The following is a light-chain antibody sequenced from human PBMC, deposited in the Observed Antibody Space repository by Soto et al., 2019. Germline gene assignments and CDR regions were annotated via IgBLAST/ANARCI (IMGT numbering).Light chain of an antibody. CDR1: SSDVGGYNY. CDR3: CSYAGSYTLYV. Sequence: SALTQPRSVSGSPGQSVTISCTGTSSDVGGYNYVSWYQQHPGKAPKVMIYDVSKRPSGVPDRFSGSKSGNTASLTISGLQAEDEADYYCCSYAGSYTLYVFGTGTKVTVL. J-gene: IGLJ1*01. V-gene: IGLV2-11*01. CDR2: DVS.